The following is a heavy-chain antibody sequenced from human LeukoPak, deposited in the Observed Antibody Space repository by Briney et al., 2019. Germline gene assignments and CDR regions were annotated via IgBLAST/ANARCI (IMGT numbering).Heavy chain of an antibody. CDR2: IGGDGLTT. V-gene: IGHV3-64*02. J-gene: IGHJ2*01. Sequence: PGESLPLSCAASGFTFGSYSMHWVRQPPGKGPEFVSVIGGDGLTTFYPDSVKDRFTISRDNSKSTPYLEICSLRAHDSVVYYWEREGGGSVLWYYDLWGRGTLVTVSS. CDR1: GFTFGSYS. D-gene: IGHD3-16*01. CDR3: EREGGGSVLWYYDL.